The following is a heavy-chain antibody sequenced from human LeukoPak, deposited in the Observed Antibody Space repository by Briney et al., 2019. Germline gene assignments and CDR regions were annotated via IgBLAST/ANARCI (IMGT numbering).Heavy chain of an antibody. CDR2: IYSGGST. J-gene: IGHJ6*03. CDR1: GFTFSSNY. CDR3: ARAFREGTIFKNYYYYMDV. D-gene: IGHD3-9*01. Sequence: GGSLRLSCAASGFTFSSNYMSWVRQAPGKGLEWVSVIYSGGSTYYADSVKGRFTISRDNSKNTLYLQMNSLRAEDTAVYYCARAFREGTIFKNYYYYMDVWGKGTTVTISS. V-gene: IGHV3-53*01.